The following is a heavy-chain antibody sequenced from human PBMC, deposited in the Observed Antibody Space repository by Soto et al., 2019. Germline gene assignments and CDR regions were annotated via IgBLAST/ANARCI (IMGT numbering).Heavy chain of an antibody. Sequence: HPGGSLRLSCAASGFTFSSYGMHWVRQAPGKGLEWVAVIWYDGSNKYYADSVKGRFTISRDNSKNTLYLQMNSLRAEDTAVYYCARPRSIAAAGTNPGDAFDIWGQGTMVTVSS. V-gene: IGHV3-33*01. CDR1: GFTFSSYG. CDR2: IWYDGSNK. J-gene: IGHJ3*02. CDR3: ARPRSIAAAGTNPGDAFDI. D-gene: IGHD6-13*01.